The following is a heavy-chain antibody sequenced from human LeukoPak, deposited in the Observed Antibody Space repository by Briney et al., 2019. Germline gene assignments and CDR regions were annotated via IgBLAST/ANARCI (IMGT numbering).Heavy chain of an antibody. CDR1: GYTFTGYY. Sequence: ASVKVSCKASGYTFTGYYMHWVRQAPGQGLEWMGWINPNSGGTNYAQKFQGRVTMTRDTSISTAYMELSRLRSDDTAVYYCARGNRGYDSSGYYYAHDAFDIWGQGTMVTVSS. CDR2: INPNSGGT. D-gene: IGHD3-22*01. J-gene: IGHJ3*02. CDR3: ARGNRGYDSSGYYYAHDAFDI. V-gene: IGHV1-2*02.